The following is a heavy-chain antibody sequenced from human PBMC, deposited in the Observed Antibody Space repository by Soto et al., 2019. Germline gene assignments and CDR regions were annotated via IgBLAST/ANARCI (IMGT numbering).Heavy chain of an antibody. J-gene: IGHJ4*02. CDR3: AKGGYDGSGSYPYYFYY. CDR2: ISWNSGSI. V-gene: IGHV3-9*01. D-gene: IGHD3-10*01. CDR1: GFTFDDYA. Sequence: EVQLVESGGGLVQPGRSLRLSCAASGFTFDDYAMHWVRQAPGKGLEWVSGISWNSGSIGYADSVKGRFTISRDNAKNSLYLQMNSLRAEDTALYDCAKGGYDGSGSYPYYFYYWGQGTLVTVSS.